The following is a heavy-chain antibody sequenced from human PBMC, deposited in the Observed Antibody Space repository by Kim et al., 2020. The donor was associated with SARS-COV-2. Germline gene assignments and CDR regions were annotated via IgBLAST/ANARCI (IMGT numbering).Heavy chain of an antibody. D-gene: IGHD3-22*01. J-gene: IGHJ2*01. Sequence: SYGISWVRQAPGQGLEWMGWISAYNGNTNYAQKLQGRVTMTTDTSTSTAYMELRSLRSDDTAVYYCARPTSNYYDSSGYLGYFDLWGRGTLAT. CDR3: ARPTSNYYDSSGYLGYFDL. V-gene: IGHV1-18*01. CDR1: SYG. CDR2: ISAYNGNT.